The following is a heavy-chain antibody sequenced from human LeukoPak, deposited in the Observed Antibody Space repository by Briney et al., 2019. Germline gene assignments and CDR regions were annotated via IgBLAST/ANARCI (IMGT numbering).Heavy chain of an antibody. CDR3: AKDSWGWLQLGTFDV. Sequence: PGGSLRLSCAASGFTLSSYWMSWVRQAPGKGLEWVSGISGSGGTAKYADSVKGRFTISRDNSRNTVFLQMNSLRADDTAIYYCAKDSWGWLQLGTFDVWGQGTMVTVSS. J-gene: IGHJ3*01. V-gene: IGHV3-23*01. CDR2: ISGSGGTA. D-gene: IGHD5-24*01. CDR1: GFTLSSYW.